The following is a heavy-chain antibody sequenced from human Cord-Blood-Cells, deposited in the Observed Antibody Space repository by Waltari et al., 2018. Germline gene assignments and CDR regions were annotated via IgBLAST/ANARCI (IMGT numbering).Heavy chain of an antibody. CDR3: ARGGYSYGYIGPFDY. D-gene: IGHD5-18*01. CDR2: INPNSGGT. J-gene: IGHJ4*02. CDR1: GYPFTGYY. V-gene: IGHV1-2*02. Sequence: QVQLVQSGAEVKKPGASVTVSCKASGYPFTGYYMHWVRQAPGQGLEWMGWINPNSGGTNYAQKFQGRVTMTRDTSISTAYMELSRLRSDDTAVYYCARGGYSYGYIGPFDYWGQGTLVTVSS.